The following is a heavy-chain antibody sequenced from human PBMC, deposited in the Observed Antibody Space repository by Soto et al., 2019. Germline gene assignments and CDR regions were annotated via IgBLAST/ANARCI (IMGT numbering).Heavy chain of an antibody. CDR3: AKDHDPHITGPSDL. Sequence: PGGSLRLSCAASGFTFSSYGMHWVRQAPGKGLEWVAVIWYDGSNKYYADSVKGRFTISRDNSKNTLYLQMNSLRVEDTAVFYCAKDHDPHITGPSDLWGQGTLVTVSS. V-gene: IGHV3-30*02. D-gene: IGHD1-20*01. CDR2: IWYDGSNK. J-gene: IGHJ5*02. CDR1: GFTFSSYG.